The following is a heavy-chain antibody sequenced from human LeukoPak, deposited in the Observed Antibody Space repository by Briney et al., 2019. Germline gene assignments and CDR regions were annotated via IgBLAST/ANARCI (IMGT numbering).Heavy chain of an antibody. CDR1: GFTFSSYN. Sequence: GGSLSLSCAASGFTFSSYNMNWVRQAPGKGLEWVAYIQNDGSNEQYADSVKGRFSISRDSSKNILYLQMNSLRAEDTAVYYCAKDDSGSYYPYYYYMDVWGKGTTVTISS. V-gene: IGHV3-30*02. CDR3: AKDDSGSYYPYYYYMDV. CDR2: IQNDGSNE. J-gene: IGHJ6*03. D-gene: IGHD1-26*01.